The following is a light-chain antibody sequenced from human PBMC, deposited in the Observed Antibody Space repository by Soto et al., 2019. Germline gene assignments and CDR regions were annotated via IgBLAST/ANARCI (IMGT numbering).Light chain of an antibody. V-gene: IGLV2-23*01. CDR3: CSYAGSSTLL. J-gene: IGLJ2*01. CDR1: SSDVGTYNL. CDR2: EGT. Sequence: QSVLTQPASVSGSPGQSITISCTGSSSDVGTYNLVSWFQQRPGKAPKLMIYEGTKRPSGVSNRFSGSKSGNTASLTISGLQAEDEADYYCCSYAGSSTLLFGGGTQLTVL.